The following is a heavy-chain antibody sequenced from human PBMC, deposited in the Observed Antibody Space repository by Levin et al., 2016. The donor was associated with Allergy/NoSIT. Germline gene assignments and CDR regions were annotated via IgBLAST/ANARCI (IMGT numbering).Heavy chain of an antibody. J-gene: IGHJ4*02. D-gene: IGHD5-18*01. CDR2: IYYSGST. CDR3: ARVPRGYSYGADY. V-gene: IGHV4-31*02. Sequence: WIRQPPGKGLEWIGYIYYSGSTYYNPSLKSRVTISVDTSKNQFSLKLSSVTAADTAVYYCARVPRGYSYGADYWGQGTLVTVSS.